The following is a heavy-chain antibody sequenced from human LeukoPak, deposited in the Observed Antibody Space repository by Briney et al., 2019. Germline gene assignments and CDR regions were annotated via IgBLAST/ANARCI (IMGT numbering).Heavy chain of an antibody. D-gene: IGHD6-13*01. CDR1: GGSISSYY. V-gene: IGHV4-4*07. CDR2: IYTSGST. CDR3: ARAQGSSWYGLRDYYYYYMDV. J-gene: IGHJ6*03. Sequence: SETLSLTCTVSGGSISSYYWSWIRQPAGKGLEWIGRIYTSGSTNYNPSLKSRVTISVDTSKNQFSLKLSSVTAADTAVYYCARAQGSSWYGLRDYYYYYMDVWGKGTTVTISS.